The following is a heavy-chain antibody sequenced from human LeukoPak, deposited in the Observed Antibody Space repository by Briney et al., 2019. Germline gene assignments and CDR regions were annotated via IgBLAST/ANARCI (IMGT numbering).Heavy chain of an antibody. Sequence: SETLSLTCTVSGGSISSYYWSWIRQPPGKGLEWIGYMYYSGSTNYNPSLKSRVTISVDMFKNQVSLKLSSVTAADTAVYYCARVVVVVPAAMLISGAFDIWGQGTMVTVPS. V-gene: IGHV4-59*01. J-gene: IGHJ3*02. CDR3: ARVVVVVPAAMLISGAFDI. CDR2: MYYSGST. D-gene: IGHD2-2*01. CDR1: GGSISSYY.